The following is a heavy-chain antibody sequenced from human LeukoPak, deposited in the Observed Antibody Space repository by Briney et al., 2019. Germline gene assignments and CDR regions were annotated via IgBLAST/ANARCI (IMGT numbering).Heavy chain of an antibody. J-gene: IGHJ3*02. CDR3: ATAAEIYYYDTGGI. CDR1: GSTLTKLS. D-gene: IGHD3-22*01. Sequence: ASVKVSCKVFGSTLTKLSMHWVRQTPGKGLEWMGGFDPEADETVYAQNFHGRVTVTEDTSSDTTYMELSSLRSEDTAVYYCATAAEIYYYDTGGIWGQGTMVTVSS. CDR2: FDPEADET. V-gene: IGHV1-24*01.